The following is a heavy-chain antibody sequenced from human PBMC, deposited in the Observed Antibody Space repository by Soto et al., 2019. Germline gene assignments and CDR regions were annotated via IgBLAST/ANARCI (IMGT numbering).Heavy chain of an antibody. D-gene: IGHD3-10*01. CDR1: GFTFSSYS. V-gene: IGHV3-21*01. CDR2: ISSSSSYI. Sequence: PGGSLRLSCAASGFTFSSYSMNWVRQAPGKGLEWVSSISSSSSYIYYADSVKGRFTISRDNAKNSLYLQMNSLRAEDTAVYYCARDARFGELSLDYWGQGTRVTVSS. J-gene: IGHJ4*02. CDR3: ARDARFGELSLDY.